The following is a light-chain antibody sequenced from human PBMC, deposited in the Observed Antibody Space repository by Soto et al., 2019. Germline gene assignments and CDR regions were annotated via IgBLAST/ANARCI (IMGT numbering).Light chain of an antibody. V-gene: IGKV3-15*01. Sequence: EIVLTQSRGTLSLSQGDRATLSCRASQSVTSNYLAWYLQKPGQAPRLLIYGASTRATGIPARFSGTGSGTEFTLTISSLQSEDFAVYYCQQYKTWPPITFGQGTRLEIK. J-gene: IGKJ5*01. CDR2: GAS. CDR3: QQYKTWPPIT. CDR1: QSVTSN.